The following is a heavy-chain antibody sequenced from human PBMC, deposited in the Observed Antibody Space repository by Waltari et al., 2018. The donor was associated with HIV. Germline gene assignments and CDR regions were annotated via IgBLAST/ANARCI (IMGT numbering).Heavy chain of an antibody. J-gene: IGHJ4*02. V-gene: IGHV3-23*01. Sequence: EAQLLESGGGLVQPGGSLRLSWAASGFTFSSYALSWVRQAPGKGVEWVSGISGSGGNTYYADSVKGRFTISRDNSKNTLYLQMNSLRAEDTAVYYCAKDLVGALRFPTVFDYWGQGTLVTVSS. CDR2: ISGSGGNT. CDR3: AKDLVGALRFPTVFDY. CDR1: GFTFSSYA. D-gene: IGHD2-15*01.